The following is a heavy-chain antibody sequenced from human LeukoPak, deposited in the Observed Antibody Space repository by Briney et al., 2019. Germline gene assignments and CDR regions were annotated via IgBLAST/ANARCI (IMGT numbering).Heavy chain of an antibody. CDR1: GGSFSGYY. CDR2: INHSGST. CDR3: ARAVAATIPWGFDY. V-gene: IGHV4-34*01. D-gene: IGHD5-12*01. Sequence: SETLPLTCAVYGGSFSGYYWSWIRQPPGKGLEWIGEINHSGSTNYNPSLKSRVTISVDTSKNQFSLKLSSVTAADTAVYYCARAVAATIPWGFDYWGQGSLVTVSS. J-gene: IGHJ4*02.